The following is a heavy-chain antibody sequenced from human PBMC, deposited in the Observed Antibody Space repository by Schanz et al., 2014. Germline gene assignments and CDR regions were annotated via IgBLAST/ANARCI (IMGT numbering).Heavy chain of an antibody. V-gene: IGHV4-59*01. Sequence: QVQLQESGPGLVKPSETLSLTCTVSGGSISSYYWSWIRQPPGKGLEWIGYIYYSGSTNYNPSLKSRVSIPVDTSKNQFSLNLRSLTAADTAVYYCARGRWELGLDSWGQGTLVTVSS. CDR3: ARGRWELGLDS. CDR2: IYYSGST. J-gene: IGHJ4*02. CDR1: GGSISSYY. D-gene: IGHD1-26*01.